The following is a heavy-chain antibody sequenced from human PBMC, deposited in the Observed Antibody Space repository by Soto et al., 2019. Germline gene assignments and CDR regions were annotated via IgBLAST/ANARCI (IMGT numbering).Heavy chain of an antibody. D-gene: IGHD5-18*01. V-gene: IGHV1-3*01. CDR2: ISAGNGNT. J-gene: IGHJ3*01. Sequence: ASVKVPCKASGYTFHSYAMNWVRQAPGQRLEWMGWISAGNGNTVYSQTLQARVTITRDTSASTAYLELSSLRSEDTAVYYVARPVASCPYTYGPLGCAFDLWGQGTMVTVSS. CDR1: GYTFHSYA. CDR3: ARPVASCPYTYGPLGCAFDL.